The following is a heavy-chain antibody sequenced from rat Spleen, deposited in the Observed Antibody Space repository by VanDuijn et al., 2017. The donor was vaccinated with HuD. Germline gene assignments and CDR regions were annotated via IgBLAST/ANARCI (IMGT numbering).Heavy chain of an antibody. D-gene: IGHD1-9*01. CDR3: TRGTYYRH. CDR1: GFIFSDYY. V-gene: IGHV5-20*01. J-gene: IGHJ2*01. CDR2: ISYDGTAT. Sequence: EVQLVESGGGPVQPGRSLRLSCAASGFIFSDYYVAWVRQAPTKGLEWVASISYDGTATYYRDSVKGRFTLSRDNAKSTLYLQMDSLRSEDTATYYCTRGTYYRHWGQGVMVTVSS.